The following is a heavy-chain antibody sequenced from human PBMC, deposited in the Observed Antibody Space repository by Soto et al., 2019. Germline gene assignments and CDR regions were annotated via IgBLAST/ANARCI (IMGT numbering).Heavy chain of an antibody. D-gene: IGHD1-20*01. CDR3: AIPVNNWNQDYYYYYGMDV. CDR1: GYSFTSYW. CDR2: IDPSDSYT. J-gene: IGHJ6*02. Sequence: PGESLKISCKGSGYSFTSYWISWVRQMPGKGLEWVGRIDPSDSYTNYSPSFQGHVTISADKSISTAYLQWSSLKASDTAMYYCAIPVNNWNQDYYYYYGMDVWGQGTTVTVSS. V-gene: IGHV5-10-1*01.